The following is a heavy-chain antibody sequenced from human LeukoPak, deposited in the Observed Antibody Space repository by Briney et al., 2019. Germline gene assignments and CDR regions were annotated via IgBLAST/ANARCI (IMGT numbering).Heavy chain of an antibody. V-gene: IGHV3-15*01. D-gene: IGHD3-3*01. CDR1: GFTFSNAW. Sequence: GGSLRLSCAASGFTFSNAWMSWVRQAPGKGLEWVGRIKSKTDGGTTDYAAPVKGRFTISRDDSKNTLHLQMNSLKTEDTAVYYCTTCHDFWSGYSDYWGQGTLVTVSS. CDR3: TTCHDFWSGYSDY. CDR2: IKSKTDGGTT. J-gene: IGHJ4*02.